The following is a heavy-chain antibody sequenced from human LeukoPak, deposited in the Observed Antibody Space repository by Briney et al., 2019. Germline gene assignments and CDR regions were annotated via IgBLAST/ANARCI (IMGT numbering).Heavy chain of an antibody. J-gene: IGHJ4*02. CDR3: ARGRRLRSLSFPFDY. CDR1: GGTFSSYA. CDR2: IIPIFGTA. V-gene: IGHV1-69*13. Sequence: ASVKVSCKASGGTFSSYAISWVRQAPGQGLEWMGGIIPIFGTANYAQKFQGRVTITVDESTSTAYMELSSLRSEDTAVYYCARGRRLRSLSFPFDYWGQGTLVTVSS. D-gene: IGHD5-12*01.